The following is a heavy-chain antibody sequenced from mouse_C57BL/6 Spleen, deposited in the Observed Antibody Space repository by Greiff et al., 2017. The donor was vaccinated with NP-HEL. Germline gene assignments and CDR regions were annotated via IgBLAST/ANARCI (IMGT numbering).Heavy chain of an antibody. CDR2: IYPGDGDT. J-gene: IGHJ2*01. CDR1: GYAFSSSW. D-gene: IGHD1-1*01. V-gene: IGHV1-82*01. CDR3: ARYSGSSLFDY. Sequence: VQLQQSGPELVKPGASVKISCKASGYAFSSSWMNWVKQRPGKGLEWIGRIYPGDGDTNYNGKFKGKATLTADKSSSTAYMQLSSLTSEDSAVYFCARYSGSSLFDYWGQGTTLTVSS.